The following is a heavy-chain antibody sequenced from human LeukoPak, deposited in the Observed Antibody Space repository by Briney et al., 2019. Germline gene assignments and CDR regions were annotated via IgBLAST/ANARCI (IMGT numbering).Heavy chain of an antibody. D-gene: IGHD2-15*01. CDR3: ARGCCNVDSCFEGPFGY. CDR1: GFSLSTHA. J-gene: IGHJ4*02. CDR2: ISSNGGNT. V-gene: IGHV3-64*02. Sequence: GGSLRLSCAASGFSLSTHAMPWVRQAPGKRLEYVSGISSNGGNTYYADSVKGRFTISRDNSKYMVYLQMGSLRPEDMAVYYCARGCCNVDSCFEGPFGYWGQGTLVTVYS.